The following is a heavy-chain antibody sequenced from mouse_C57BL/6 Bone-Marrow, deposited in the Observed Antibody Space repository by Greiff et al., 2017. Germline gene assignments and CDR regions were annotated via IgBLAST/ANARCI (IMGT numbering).Heavy chain of an antibody. CDR2: IHPNSGST. D-gene: IGHD1-1*01. CDR3: AREGTTVVSNFDV. Sequence: QVQLQQPGAELVKPGASVKLSCKASGYTFTSYWMHWVKQRPGQGLEWIGMIHPNSGSTNYNEKFKSKATLTVDKSSSTAYMQLSSLTSEDSAVYYCAREGTTVVSNFDVWGTGTTVTVSS. V-gene: IGHV1-64*01. J-gene: IGHJ1*03. CDR1: GYTFTSYW.